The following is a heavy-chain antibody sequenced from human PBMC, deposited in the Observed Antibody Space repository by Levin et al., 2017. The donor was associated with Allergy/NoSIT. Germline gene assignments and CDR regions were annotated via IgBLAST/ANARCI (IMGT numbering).Heavy chain of an antibody. D-gene: IGHD3-10*01. V-gene: IGHV1-2*02. Sequence: ASVKVSCKASGYTFTDNYMHWVRQAPGQGPEWMGWIYPNNGGTMYAQKFRGRVTMTRDTSISTAYMELSRLRSDDTAVYFCARARKRRSGSGDTGFDYWGQGTLVTVSS. J-gene: IGHJ4*02. CDR3: ARARKRRSGSGDTGFDY. CDR2: IYPNNGGT. CDR1: GYTFTDNY.